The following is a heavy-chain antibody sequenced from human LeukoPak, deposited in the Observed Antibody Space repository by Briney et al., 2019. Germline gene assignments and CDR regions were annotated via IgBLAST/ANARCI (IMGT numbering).Heavy chain of an antibody. CDR2: IYYSGST. V-gene: IGHV4-59*08. CDR3: ARHTEWELGHDAFDI. CDR1: GGSISSYY. D-gene: IGHD1-26*01. J-gene: IGHJ3*02. Sequence: PSETLSLTCTVSGGSISSYYWSWIRQPPGKGLEWIGYIYYSGSTNYNPSLESRITISVDTSKNQFSLKLSSVTAADTAVYYCARHTEWELGHDAFDIWGQGTMVTVSS.